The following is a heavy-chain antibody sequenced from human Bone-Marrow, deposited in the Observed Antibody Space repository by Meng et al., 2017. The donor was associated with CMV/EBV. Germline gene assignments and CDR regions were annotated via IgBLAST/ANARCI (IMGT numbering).Heavy chain of an antibody. D-gene: IGHD3-3*01. CDR2: ISAYNGNT. V-gene: IGHV1-18*01. Sequence: VQLGHSGAEVKNPGAPEKVSCKASGYTFTSYGISWVRQATGQGLEWMGWISAYNGNTNYAQKLQGRVTMTTDTSTSTAYMELRSLRSDDTAVYYCARVLEAAHDYWGQGTLVTVSS. CDR1: GYTFTSYG. CDR3: ARVLEAAHDY. J-gene: IGHJ4*02.